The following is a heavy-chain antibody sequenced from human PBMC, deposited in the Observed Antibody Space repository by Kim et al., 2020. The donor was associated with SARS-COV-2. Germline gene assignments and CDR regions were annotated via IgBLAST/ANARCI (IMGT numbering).Heavy chain of an antibody. D-gene: IGHD6-19*01. CDR2: INHSGST. V-gene: IGHV4-34*01. CDR3: ARGRGYSSGWYGGY. J-gene: IGHJ4*02. CDR1: GGSFSGYY. Sequence: SETLSLTCAVYGGSFSGYYWSWIRQPPGKGLEWIGEINHSGSTNYNPSLKSRVTISVDTSKNQFSLKLSYVTAADTAVYYCARGRGYSSGWYGGYWGQGT.